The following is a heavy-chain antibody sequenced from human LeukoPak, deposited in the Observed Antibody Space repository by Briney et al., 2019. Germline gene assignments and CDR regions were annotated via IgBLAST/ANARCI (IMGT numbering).Heavy chain of an antibody. V-gene: IGHV1-18*01. D-gene: IGHD2-2*01. J-gene: IGHJ4*02. CDR3: ARGARISSSWYSSV. Sequence: SVKVSCKASGYTLTSYGINWVRQAPGQGLEWMGWITAYNGNTNYAQKLQGRVTMTTDTSTSTAYMELRSLRSDDTAVYYCARGARISSSWYSSVWGQGTLITVS. CDR2: ITAYNGNT. CDR1: GYTLTSYG.